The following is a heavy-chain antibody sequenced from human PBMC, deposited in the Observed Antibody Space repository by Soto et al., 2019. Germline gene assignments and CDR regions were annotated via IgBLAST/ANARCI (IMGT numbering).Heavy chain of an antibody. CDR1: GYTFTSYA. Sequence: GASVKVSCKASGYTFTSYAMHWVRQAPGQRLEWMGWINAGNGNTKYSQKFQGRVTITRDTSASTAYMELSSLRSEDTAVYYCAGGVSYGYIEALDYWGQGTLVTVSS. V-gene: IGHV1-3*01. D-gene: IGHD5-18*01. CDR3: AGGVSYGYIEALDY. CDR2: INAGNGNT. J-gene: IGHJ4*02.